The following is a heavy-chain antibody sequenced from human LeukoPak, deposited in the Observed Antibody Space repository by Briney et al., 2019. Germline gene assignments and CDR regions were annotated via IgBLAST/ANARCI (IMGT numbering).Heavy chain of an antibody. CDR1: GGSISSYY. CDR3: ARGPDSSGYYSAGMNFDY. Sequence: SETLSLTCTVSGGSISSYYWSWIRQPPGKGLEWIGYIYYSGSTNYNPSLKSRVTISVDTSKDQFSLKLSSVTAADTAVYYCARGPDSSGYYSAGMNFDYWGQGTLVTVSS. V-gene: IGHV4-59*01. CDR2: IYYSGST. J-gene: IGHJ4*02. D-gene: IGHD3-22*01.